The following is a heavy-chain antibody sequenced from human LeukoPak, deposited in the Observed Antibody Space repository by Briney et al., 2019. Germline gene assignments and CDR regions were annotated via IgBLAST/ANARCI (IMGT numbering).Heavy chain of an antibody. V-gene: IGHV3-21*06. D-gene: IGHD6-19*01. CDR1: GFTFSSYS. CDR3: ARDLKYSTGWYRFDY. Sequence: GGSLRLSCAASGFTFSSYSMNWVRQAPGKGLEWVSSISSSSSYIYYADSVKGRFTISRDNAKNSLYLQMNSLRAEDTAVYYCARDLKYSTGWYRFDYWGQGTLVTVSS. CDR2: ISSSSSYI. J-gene: IGHJ4*02.